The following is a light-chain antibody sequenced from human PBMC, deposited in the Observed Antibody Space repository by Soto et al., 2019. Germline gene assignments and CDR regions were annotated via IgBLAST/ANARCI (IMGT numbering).Light chain of an antibody. Sequence: DIPMTQSPSSLSASVGDRVTITCRASQDISNSLAWFQQKPGKGPRSMIYDASRLQSGVPSRFSGSGSGTDFTLTISSLQPEDFATYYCQHYKNYPLTFGGGTKVEI. J-gene: IGKJ4*01. CDR1: QDISNS. CDR3: QHYKNYPLT. V-gene: IGKV1-16*01. CDR2: DAS.